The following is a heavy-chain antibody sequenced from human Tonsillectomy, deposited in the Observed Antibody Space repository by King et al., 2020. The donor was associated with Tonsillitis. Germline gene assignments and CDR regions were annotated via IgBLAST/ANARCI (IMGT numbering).Heavy chain of an antibody. CDR3: VSGAGTLSQTYFLDV. D-gene: IGHD1-26*01. CDR1: GFTFRKYA. Sequence: VQLVESGGGLVQPGGSLRLSCSASGFTFRKYAMHWVRQAPGKGLEYVSSISSEGDSTFYADSVKGRFTISRDNAKNTLYLQVSSLRPDDSAVYFCVSGAGTLSQTYFLDVWGKGTTVAVSS. CDR2: ISSEGDST. J-gene: IGHJ6*03. V-gene: IGHV3-64D*06.